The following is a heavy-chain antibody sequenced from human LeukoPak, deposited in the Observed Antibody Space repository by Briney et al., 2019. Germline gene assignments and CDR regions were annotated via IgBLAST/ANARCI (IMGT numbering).Heavy chain of an antibody. J-gene: IGHJ4*02. D-gene: IGHD1-7*01. Sequence: EGSLRLSCAASGFTFSSYAMSWVRQAPGKGLEWVSAISGSGGSTYYTDSVKGRFTISRDNSKNTLYLQMNSLRAEDTAVYYCAKDWNYGYFDYWGQGILVTVSS. V-gene: IGHV3-23*01. CDR2: ISGSGGST. CDR1: GFTFSSYA. CDR3: AKDWNYGYFDY.